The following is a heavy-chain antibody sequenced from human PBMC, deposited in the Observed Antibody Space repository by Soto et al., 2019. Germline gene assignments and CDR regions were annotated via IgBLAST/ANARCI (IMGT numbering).Heavy chain of an antibody. V-gene: IGHV4-34*01. J-gene: IGHJ4*02. D-gene: IGHD2-15*01. Sequence: SRILKKTGKGLEWIGEINHSGTTNYNPSLKSRVTISIDTSKNQFSLKLSSVTAADTSVYYCARGREAVVVAYYFDYWGQGTLVTVSS. CDR2: INHSGTT. CDR3: ARGREAVVVAYYFDY.